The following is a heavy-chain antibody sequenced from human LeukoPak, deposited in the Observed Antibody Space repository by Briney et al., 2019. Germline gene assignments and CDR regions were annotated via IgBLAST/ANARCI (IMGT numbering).Heavy chain of an antibody. Sequence: PSETLSLTCAVYGGSLSVYYWNWIRQSPGKGLEWIGEINHSGSTNYNPSLKSRVTISVDTSKNQFSLKLNSVTAADTAVYYCARDTTTGSYWGQGTLITVSS. CDR1: GGSLSVYY. D-gene: IGHD1-1*01. V-gene: IGHV4-34*01. CDR3: ARDTTTGSY. J-gene: IGHJ4*02. CDR2: INHSGST.